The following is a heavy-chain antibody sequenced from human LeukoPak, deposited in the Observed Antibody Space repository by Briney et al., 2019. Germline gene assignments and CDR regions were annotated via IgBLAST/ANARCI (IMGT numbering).Heavy chain of an antibody. CDR1: GYTFTDYF. V-gene: IGHV1-2*02. CDR3: ARVVAATGTNWFDP. CDR2: INPNSGDT. D-gene: IGHD6-13*01. Sequence: GASVKVSCKASGYTFTDYFIHWVRQAPGQGLEWMGWINPNSGDTNSAQKFQGRVTMTRDTSISTAYMELSRLRSGDTALYYCARVVAATGTNWFDPWGQGTLVTVSS. J-gene: IGHJ5*02.